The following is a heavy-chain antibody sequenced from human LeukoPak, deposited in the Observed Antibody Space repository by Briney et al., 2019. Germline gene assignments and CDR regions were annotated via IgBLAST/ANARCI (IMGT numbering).Heavy chain of an antibody. CDR2: ISYDGSKK. CDR1: GFIFSSYD. CDR3: AKGYDYGDY. V-gene: IGHV3-30*18. Sequence: PGRSLRLSCAASGFIFSSYDIHWVRQAPGKGLEWVALISYDGSKKYYAESVKGRFTISRDNSKNALYLQMNSLRAEDTAVYYCAKGYDYGDYWGQGTLVTVSS. J-gene: IGHJ4*02. D-gene: IGHD2-15*01.